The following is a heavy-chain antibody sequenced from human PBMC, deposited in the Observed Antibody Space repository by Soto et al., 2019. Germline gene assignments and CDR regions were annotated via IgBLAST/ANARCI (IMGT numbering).Heavy chain of an antibody. V-gene: IGHV5-51*01. D-gene: IGHD6-13*01. CDR2: IYPGDSDT. J-gene: IGHJ6*02. CDR3: ARQLVPHYYYYYGMDV. Sequence: PGESLKISCKGSGYSFTSYWIGWVRQMPGKGLEWMGIIYPGDSDTRYSPSFQGQVTISADKSISTAYLQWSSLKASDTAMYYCARQLVPHYYYYYGMDVWGQGTTVTVSS. CDR1: GYSFTSYW.